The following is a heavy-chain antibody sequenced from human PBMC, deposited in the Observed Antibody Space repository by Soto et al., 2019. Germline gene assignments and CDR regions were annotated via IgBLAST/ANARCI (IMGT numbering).Heavy chain of an antibody. CDR1: GFTFSNYG. J-gene: IGHJ4*02. Sequence: SLRLSCAASGFTFSNYGMHWVRQAPGKGLEWVAGIWYDGSYKYYADSVKCRFTISRVKSRTTLHLHMNSLRAEATAVYYCAKDEGRYTYGLRDCWGQGTLVTVSS. CDR3: AKDEGRYTYGLRDC. CDR2: IWYDGSYK. D-gene: IGHD5-18*01. V-gene: IGHV3-33*03.